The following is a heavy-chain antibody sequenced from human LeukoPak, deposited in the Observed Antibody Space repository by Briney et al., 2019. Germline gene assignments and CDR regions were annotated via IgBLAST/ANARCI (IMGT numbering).Heavy chain of an antibody. D-gene: IGHD4-11*01. J-gene: IGHJ4*02. CDR3: ARGTMVTVNFDY. Sequence: PGGSLRLSCAASGFTIGGFAMNWVRQAPGKGLEWVSSISSSGDYIYYADSMKGRFTISRDNAKNSLYLQMNSLRGEDTAVYYCARGTMVTVNFDYWGQGTLVTVSS. CDR2: ISSSGDYI. V-gene: IGHV3-21*01. CDR1: GFTIGGFA.